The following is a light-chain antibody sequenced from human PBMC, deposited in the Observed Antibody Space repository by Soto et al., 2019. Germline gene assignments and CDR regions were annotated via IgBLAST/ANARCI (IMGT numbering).Light chain of an antibody. CDR2: DAS. J-gene: IGKJ2*01. V-gene: IGKV3-11*01. CDR3: QPRRNWQYT. CDR1: QSVSSY. Sequence: EIVLTQSPATLSLSPGERATLSCRASQSVSSYLAWYQQKPGQAPRLLIYDASNRATGIPARFSGSGSGTDFTLTISSLEHEDFEVYYCQPRRNWQYTVGQGTKADIK.